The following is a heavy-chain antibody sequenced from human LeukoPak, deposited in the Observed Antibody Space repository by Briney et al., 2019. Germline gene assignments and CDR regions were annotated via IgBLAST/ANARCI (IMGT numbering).Heavy chain of an antibody. J-gene: IGHJ4*02. D-gene: IGHD6-19*01. V-gene: IGHV1-18*01. CDR3: ARDLRSSGRGPYFDY. CDR2: ISAYNGNT. Sequence: ASVKVSCKASGYTFTSNGISWVRQAPGQGLEWMGWISAYNGNTNYAQELQGRVTMTTDTSTSTAYMELRSLRSDDTAVYYCARDLRSSGRGPYFDYWGQGTLVTVSS. CDR1: GYTFTSNG.